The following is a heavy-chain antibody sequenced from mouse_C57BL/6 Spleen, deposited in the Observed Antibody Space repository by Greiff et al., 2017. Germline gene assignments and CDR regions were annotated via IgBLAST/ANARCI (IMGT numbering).Heavy chain of an antibody. CDR3: TRPAYYRYFDV. CDR2: IYPGSGST. D-gene: IGHD2-12*01. V-gene: IGHV1-55*01. CDR1: GFTFTSFW. Sequence: VQLQQSGAEFVQPGASVKLSCTASGFTFTSFWITWVKQRPGQGLEWIGDIYPGSGSTNYNEKFKGKAALTVDTSSIPAYLKLSSLTAEDSAVYCCTRPAYYRYFDVWGTGTTVTVSS. J-gene: IGHJ1*03.